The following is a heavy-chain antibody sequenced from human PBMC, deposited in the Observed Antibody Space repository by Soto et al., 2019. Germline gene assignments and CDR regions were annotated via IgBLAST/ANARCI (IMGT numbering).Heavy chain of an antibody. Sequence: TLSLTCAVSGCSISSGCYSWSWIRQPPGKGIEWIGYIYNSGRNYYHPTLKSRFNISVDRYKNQLYLKLSSVTAADKAVYSCDRESGYSYDNYGMDVWGQGTTVTVSS. D-gene: IGHD5-18*01. CDR2: IYNSGRN. V-gene: IGHV4-30-2*01. CDR1: GCSISSGCYS. CDR3: DRESGYSYDNYGMDV. J-gene: IGHJ6*01.